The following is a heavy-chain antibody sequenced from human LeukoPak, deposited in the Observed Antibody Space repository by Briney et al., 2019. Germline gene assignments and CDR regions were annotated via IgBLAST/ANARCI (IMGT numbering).Heavy chain of an antibody. CDR3: ARDSGRSDSSGLDDY. CDR1: GYTFTSYY. Sequence: ASVKVSCRASGYTFTSYYMHWVRQAPGQGLEWMGIINPSGGSTSYAQKFQGRVTMTRDTSTSTVYMELSSLRSEDTAVYYCARDSGRSDSSGLDDYWGRGTLVTVSS. J-gene: IGHJ4*02. V-gene: IGHV1-46*01. CDR2: INPSGGST. D-gene: IGHD3-22*01.